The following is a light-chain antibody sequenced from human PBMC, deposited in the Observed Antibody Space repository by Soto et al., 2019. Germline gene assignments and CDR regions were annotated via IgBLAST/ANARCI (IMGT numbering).Light chain of an antibody. V-gene: IGLV2-8*01. CDR1: SSDVGGYNY. CDR2: EVS. J-gene: IGLJ1*01. CDR3: SSYSGTNYHYV. Sequence: QSALTQPPSASGSFGQSVTISCTGTSSDVGGYNYVSWYQQYPGKAPKLMIYEVSERPSGVPDRFSGSKSGNTASLTVSGLQADDEADYYCSSYSGTNYHYVFGTGTKVNVL.